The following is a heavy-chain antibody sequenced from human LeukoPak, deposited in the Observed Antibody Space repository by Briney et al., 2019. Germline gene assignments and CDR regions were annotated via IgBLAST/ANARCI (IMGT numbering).Heavy chain of an antibody. Sequence: PSETVSLTCTVSGGSISYYYWTWIRQPAGKGLEWIGRIYTSGSTSYNPSLKSRVTMSVDTSKNQFSLKLSSVTAADTAVYYCAREAIAAPYPDYWGRGTLVTVSS. CDR3: AREAIAAPYPDY. D-gene: IGHD6-13*01. CDR2: IYTSGST. V-gene: IGHV4-4*07. CDR1: GGSISYYY. J-gene: IGHJ4*02.